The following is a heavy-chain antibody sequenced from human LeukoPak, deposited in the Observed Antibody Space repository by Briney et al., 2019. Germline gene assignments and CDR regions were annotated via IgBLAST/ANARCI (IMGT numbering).Heavy chain of an antibody. CDR2: ISGSGGST. Sequence: GGSLRLSCAASGFTFSSYAMSWVRQAPGKGLERVSAISGSGGSTYYADSVKGRFTISRDNAKNSLYLQMNSLRAEDTAVYFCARRHDYGDSWGQGTLVTVSS. J-gene: IGHJ4*02. CDR3: ARRHDYGDS. V-gene: IGHV3-23*01. CDR1: GFTFSSYA.